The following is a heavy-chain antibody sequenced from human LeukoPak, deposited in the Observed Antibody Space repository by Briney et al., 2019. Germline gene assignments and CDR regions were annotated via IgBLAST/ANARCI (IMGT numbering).Heavy chain of an antibody. D-gene: IGHD6-13*01. J-gene: IGHJ5*02. CDR3: ARDAAPRPNGWFDP. Sequence: SETLSLTCAVYGWSYIGYYWSWLRQPPGKGLEWIGEINHSGSTNYNPSLKSRVTIPVHTSKNQFSLKLSSVTAADTAVYYCARDAAPRPNGWFDPWGQGTLVTVSS. CDR1: GWSYIGYY. V-gene: IGHV4-34*01. CDR2: INHSGST.